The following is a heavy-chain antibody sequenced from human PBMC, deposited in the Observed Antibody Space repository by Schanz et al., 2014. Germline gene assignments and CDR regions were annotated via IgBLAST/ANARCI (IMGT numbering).Heavy chain of an antibody. CDR3: AKERDITGWNRGDY. J-gene: IGHJ4*02. Sequence: QVQLVESGGGVVQPGTSLRLSCAASGFAFSDYGMHWVRQAPGKGLEWVAIISYDGNEKHYPDSVKGRFTISRDNSRKTLLLQMQRLRTEDMAVYHCAKERDITGWNRGDYWGQGTLVTVSS. D-gene: IGHD6-19*01. CDR1: GFAFSDYG. V-gene: IGHV3-30*18. CDR2: ISYDGNEK.